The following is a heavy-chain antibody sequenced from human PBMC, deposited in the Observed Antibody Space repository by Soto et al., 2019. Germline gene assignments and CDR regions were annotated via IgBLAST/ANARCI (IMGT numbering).Heavy chain of an antibody. CDR2: IYYSGST. D-gene: IGHD3-3*01. V-gene: IGHV4-31*03. J-gene: IGHJ6*02. CDR1: GGSISSGGYY. CDR3: ARALMFWSGYPRPTSPIYGMDV. Sequence: SETLSLTCTVSGGSISSGGYYWSWIRQHPGKGLEWIGYIYYSGSTYYNPSLKSRVTISVDTSKNQFSLKLSSVTAADTAVYYCARALMFWSGYPRPTSPIYGMDVWGQGTTVTVSS.